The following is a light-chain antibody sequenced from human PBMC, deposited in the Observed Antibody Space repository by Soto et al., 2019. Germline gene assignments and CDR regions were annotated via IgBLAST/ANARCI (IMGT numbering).Light chain of an antibody. CDR1: QSISSSY. Sequence: EIVLTQSPGTLSLSPGERGTLSCRASQSISSSYLAWYQQKPGQAPRLLIYAASSRATGIPDRFSGSGSGTDLTLTISRLEPEDFAVYYCQQYGSSPWTFGQGTKVEIK. J-gene: IGKJ1*01. CDR2: AAS. CDR3: QQYGSSPWT. V-gene: IGKV3-20*01.